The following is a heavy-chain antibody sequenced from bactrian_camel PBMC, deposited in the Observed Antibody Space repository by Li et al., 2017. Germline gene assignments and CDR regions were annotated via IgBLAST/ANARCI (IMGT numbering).Heavy chain of an antibody. CDR3: AASLSSFCLFWASAETEERWIGSPKHEHEYRY. CDR1: GDISRFNC. CDR2: IDSDGST. V-gene: IGHV3S53*01. Sequence: HVQLVESGGGSVQAGGSLRLSCLASGDISRFNCASWFRQTSGKEREGVAIIDSDGSTNYADSVKGRFTISKDNAKNALHLQMNSLKPEDTAMYYCAASLSSFCLFWASAETEERWIGSPKHEHEYRYWGQGTQVTVS. D-gene: IGHD1*01. J-gene: IGHJ4*01.